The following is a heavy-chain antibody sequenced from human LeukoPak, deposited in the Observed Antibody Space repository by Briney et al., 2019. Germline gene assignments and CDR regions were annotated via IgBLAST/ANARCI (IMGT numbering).Heavy chain of an antibody. V-gene: IGHV4-4*02. CDR3: VSAYCGGDCTPYWYFDL. CDR1: GGSINSSNW. J-gene: IGHJ2*01. CDR2: IYHSGST. Sequence: SETLSLTCAVSGGSINSSNWWSWVRQPPGKGLERIGEIYHSGSTDYNPSLKSRVTISVDKSKNQFSLKLSSVTAADTAVYYCVSAYCGGDCTPYWYFDLWGRGTLVTVSS. D-gene: IGHD2-21*02.